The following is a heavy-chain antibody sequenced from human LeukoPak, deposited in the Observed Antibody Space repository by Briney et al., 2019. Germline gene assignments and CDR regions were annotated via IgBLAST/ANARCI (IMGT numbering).Heavy chain of an antibody. J-gene: IGHJ4*02. V-gene: IGHV3-30-3*01. D-gene: IGHD2-15*01. CDR3: ARAFGYCSGGSCYSGGYYFDY. CDR1: GFTFSSYA. Sequence: GGSLRLSCAASGFTFSSYAMHWVRQAPGKGLEWVAVISYDGSNKYYADSVKGRFTISRDNSKNTLYLQMNSLRAEDTAVYYCARAFGYCSGGSCYSGGYYFDYWGQGTLVTVSS. CDR2: ISYDGSNK.